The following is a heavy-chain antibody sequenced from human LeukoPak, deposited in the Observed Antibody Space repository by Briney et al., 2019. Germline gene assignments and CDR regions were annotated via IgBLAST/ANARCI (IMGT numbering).Heavy chain of an antibody. Sequence: GGSLRLSCAASGFTFSSYSMNWVRQAPGKGLEWVSYISSSGSTIYYADSVKGRFTISRDNAKNSLYLQMNSLRAEDTAVYYCARPVTGIAAAGTNYWGQGTLVTVSS. J-gene: IGHJ4*02. CDR3: ARPVTGIAAAGTNY. V-gene: IGHV3-48*04. CDR2: ISSSGSTI. CDR1: GFTFSSYS. D-gene: IGHD6-13*01.